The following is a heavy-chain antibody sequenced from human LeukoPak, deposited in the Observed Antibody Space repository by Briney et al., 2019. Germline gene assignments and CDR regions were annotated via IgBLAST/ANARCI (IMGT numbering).Heavy chain of an antibody. J-gene: IGHJ1*01. CDR2: IIPILGIA. Sequence: SVKVSCKASGGTFSSYAISWVRQAPGEGLEWMGRIIPILGIANYAQKVQGRVTITADKSTSTAYMELSSLRSEDTAVYYCARVQSSVRYSGYFQHWGQGTLVTVSS. D-gene: IGHD3-10*01. CDR1: GGTFSSYA. V-gene: IGHV1-69*04. CDR3: ARVQSSVRYSGYFQH.